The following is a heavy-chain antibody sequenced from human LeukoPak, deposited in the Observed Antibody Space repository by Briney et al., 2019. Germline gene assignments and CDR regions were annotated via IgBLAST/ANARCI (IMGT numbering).Heavy chain of an antibody. CDR3: AREEGDDSSGYYYFDY. D-gene: IGHD3-22*01. Sequence: SGTLSLTCAVPGGSISSSNWWSWVRQPPGKGLEWIGEIYHSGSTNYNPSLKSRVTISVDKSKNQFSLKLSSVTAADTAVYYCAREEGDDSSGYYYFDYWGQGTLVTVSS. CDR1: GGSISSSNW. CDR2: IYHSGST. J-gene: IGHJ4*02. V-gene: IGHV4-4*02.